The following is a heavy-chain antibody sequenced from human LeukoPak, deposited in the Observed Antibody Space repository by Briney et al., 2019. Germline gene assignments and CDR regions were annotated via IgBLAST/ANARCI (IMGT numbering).Heavy chain of an antibody. D-gene: IGHD4-11*01. CDR3: ARGTPTTRDFDS. J-gene: IGHJ4*02. CDR1: GFTFDDYG. Sequence: GGSLRLSCAASGFTFDDYGTSWVRQAAGKGLEWVSAISGSGGSTYYADSVKGRFTISRDNSKNTLYLQMNSLRAEDTALYYCARGTPTTRDFDSWGQGTLVTVSS. CDR2: ISGSGGST. V-gene: IGHV3-23*01.